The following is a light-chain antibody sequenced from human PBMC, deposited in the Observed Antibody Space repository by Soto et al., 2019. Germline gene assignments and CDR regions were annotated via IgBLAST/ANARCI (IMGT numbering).Light chain of an antibody. CDR1: QDISNY. CDR2: DAS. Sequence: DIQMTQSPSSLSASVGDRVTITCQASQDISNYLNWYQQKPGKAPKLLIYDASNLETGVPSRFSGSRSGTDVTFTINSLQPEDIGTYYCQQYYNLPVTFGPGTKVDIK. CDR3: QQYYNLPVT. J-gene: IGKJ3*01. V-gene: IGKV1-33*01.